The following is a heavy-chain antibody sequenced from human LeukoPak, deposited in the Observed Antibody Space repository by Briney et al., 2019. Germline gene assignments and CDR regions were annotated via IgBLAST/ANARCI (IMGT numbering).Heavy chain of an antibody. J-gene: IGHJ4*02. D-gene: IGHD3-22*01. CDR1: GYTFTSYA. CDR3: ARLSTYYYDSSGYLGY. CDR2: INAGNGNT. Sequence: ASVKVSCKASGYTFTSYAMHWVRQAPGQRLEWMGWINAGNGNTKYSQKFQGRVTITRDTSASTAYMELSSLRSEDTAVSYCARLSTYYYDSSGYLGYWGQGTLVTVSS. V-gene: IGHV1-3*01.